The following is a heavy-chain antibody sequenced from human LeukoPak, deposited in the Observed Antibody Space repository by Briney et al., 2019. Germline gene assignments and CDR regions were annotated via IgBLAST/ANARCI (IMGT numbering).Heavy chain of an antibody. Sequence: GGSLRLSCAASGFTFSSYAMPWVRQAPGKGLEWVAVISYDGSNKYYADSVKGRFTISRDNSKNTLYLQMNSLRAEDTAVYYCARDYYGSGSYYQGLYYYYYYGMDVWGQGTTVTVSS. D-gene: IGHD3-10*01. J-gene: IGHJ6*02. CDR2: ISYDGSNK. V-gene: IGHV3-30-3*01. CDR1: GFTFSSYA. CDR3: ARDYYGSGSYYQGLYYYYYYGMDV.